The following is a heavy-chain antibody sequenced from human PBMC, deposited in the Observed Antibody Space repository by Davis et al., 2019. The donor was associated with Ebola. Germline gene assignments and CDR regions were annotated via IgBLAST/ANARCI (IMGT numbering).Heavy chain of an antibody. CDR1: GGSISSSSYY. CDR2: IYYSGIT. Sequence: SETLSLTCTVSGGSISSSSYYWGWIRQPPGKGLEWIGSIYYSGITYYNPSLKSRVTISVDTSKNQFSLKLSSVTAADTAVYYCARMVAGTNYFDYWGPGTLVTVSS. CDR3: ARMVAGTNYFDY. V-gene: IGHV4-39*01. D-gene: IGHD6-19*01. J-gene: IGHJ4*02.